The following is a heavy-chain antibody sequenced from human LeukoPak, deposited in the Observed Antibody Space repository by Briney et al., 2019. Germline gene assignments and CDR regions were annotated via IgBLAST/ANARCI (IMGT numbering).Heavy chain of an antibody. V-gene: IGHV3-33*01. J-gene: IGHJ3*02. CDR2: IWYDGSNK. Sequence: PGGSLRLSCAASGFTFSSHGMHWVRQPPGKGLEWVAAIWYDGSNKYYADSVRGRFTISRDNSKNTLYLQMNSLRVEDTTVYYCARGQEYCAGDCYLHDAFDIWAQGTMVTVSS. CDR3: ARGQEYCAGDCYLHDAFDI. D-gene: IGHD2-21*02. CDR1: GFTFSSHG.